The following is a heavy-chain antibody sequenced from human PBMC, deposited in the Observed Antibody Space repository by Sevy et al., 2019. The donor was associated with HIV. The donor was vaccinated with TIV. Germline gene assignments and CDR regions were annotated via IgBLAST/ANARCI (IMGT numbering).Heavy chain of an antibody. D-gene: IGHD4-17*01. J-gene: IGHJ6*02. Sequence: GGSLRLSCAASGFAFSNYFAMHWVRQAPGKGLEWVALISYDGSDKYYADSVKGRFTISRDNFKNTLYLQMNSLTTEDTAVYYCARPRANYVDHYFFYAMDVWGQGTTVTFSS. CDR1: GFAFSNYFA. V-gene: IGHV3-30-3*01. CDR2: ISYDGSDK. CDR3: ARPRANYVDHYFFYAMDV.